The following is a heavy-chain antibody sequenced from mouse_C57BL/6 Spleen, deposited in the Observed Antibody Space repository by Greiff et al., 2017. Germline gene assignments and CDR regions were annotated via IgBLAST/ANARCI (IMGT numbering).Heavy chain of an antibody. CDR2: ISDGGSYT. Sequence: EVKLVESGGGLVKPGGSLKLSCAASGFTFSSYAMSWVRQTPEKRLEWVATISDGGSYTYYPDNVKGRFTISRDNAKNNLYLQMSHLKSEDTAMYYCARAYYGSSYFDYWGQGTTRTVSS. CDR3: ARAYYGSSYFDY. D-gene: IGHD1-1*01. V-gene: IGHV5-4*03. J-gene: IGHJ2*01. CDR1: GFTFSSYA.